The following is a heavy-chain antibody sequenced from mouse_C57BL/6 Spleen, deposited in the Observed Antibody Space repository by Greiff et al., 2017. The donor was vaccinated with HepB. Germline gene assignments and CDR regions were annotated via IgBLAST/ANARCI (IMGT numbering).Heavy chain of an antibody. CDR2: INPSSGYT. V-gene: IGHV1-4*01. D-gene: IGHD1-1*01. Sequence: QVQLQQSGAELARPGASVKMSCKASGYTFTSYTMHWVKQRPGQGLEWIGYINPSSGYTKYNQKFKDKATLTADKSSSTAYMQLSSLTSEDSAVYYCARELLRKGYFDVWGTGTTVTVSS. CDR1: GYTFTSYT. J-gene: IGHJ1*03. CDR3: ARELLRKGYFDV.